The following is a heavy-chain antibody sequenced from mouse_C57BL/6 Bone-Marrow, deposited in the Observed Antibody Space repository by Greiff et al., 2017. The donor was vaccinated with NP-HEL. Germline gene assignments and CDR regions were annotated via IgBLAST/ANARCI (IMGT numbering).Heavy chain of an antibody. CDR1: GYTFTSYG. CDR2: IYPRSGNT. V-gene: IGHV1-81*01. CDR3: ARGNYGSSPFAY. Sequence: VQGVESGAELARPGASVKLSCKASGYTFTSYGISWVKQRTGQGLEWIGEIYPRSGNTYYNEKFKGKATLTADKSSSTAYMELRSLTSEDSAVYFCARGNYGSSPFAYWGQGTLVTVSA. J-gene: IGHJ3*01. D-gene: IGHD1-1*01.